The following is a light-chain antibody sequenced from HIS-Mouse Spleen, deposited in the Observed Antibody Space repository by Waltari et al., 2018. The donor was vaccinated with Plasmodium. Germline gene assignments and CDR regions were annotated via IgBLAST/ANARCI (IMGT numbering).Light chain of an antibody. Sequence: QSVLTQPPSASGTPGQRVTISCSGSISSIGSNTVNWSQQLPGTAPKLLIYRNNQRPSGVPARFSGSKSGTSASLAISGLQSEDEADYYCAAWDDSLNGVVFAGGTKLTVL. J-gene: IGLJ2*01. CDR3: AAWDDSLNGVV. CDR2: RNN. V-gene: IGLV1-44*01. CDR1: ISSIGSNT.